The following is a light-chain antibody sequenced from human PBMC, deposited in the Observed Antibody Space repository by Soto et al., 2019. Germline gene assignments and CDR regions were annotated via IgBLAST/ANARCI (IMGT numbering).Light chain of an antibody. CDR1: QSVLSSSNNENY. V-gene: IGKV4-1*01. CDR2: WAS. Sequence: DIVMTQSPDSLAVSLGERATINCKSSQSVLSSSNNENYLSWYQQKPGQPPKLLINWASTRESGVPVRFSGSGSGTDFTLTIRSLQAEDVAVYYCQQYYSSPLTFGQGTKVDIK. J-gene: IGKJ1*01. CDR3: QQYYSSPLT.